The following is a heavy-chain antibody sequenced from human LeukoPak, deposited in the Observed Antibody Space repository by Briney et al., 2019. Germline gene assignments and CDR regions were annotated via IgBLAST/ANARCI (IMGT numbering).Heavy chain of an antibody. V-gene: IGHV4-4*07. CDR3: ARSIVGASNRIDY. CDR2: IYTSGST. Sequence: KTSETLSLTCSVSGGSFSGYYWSWIRQPAGKGLEWIGRIYTSGSTNYNPSLKSRVTMSVDTSKNQFSLKLSSVTAADTAVYYCARSIVGASNRIDYWGQGTLVTVSS. CDR1: GGSFSGYY. J-gene: IGHJ4*02. D-gene: IGHD1-26*01.